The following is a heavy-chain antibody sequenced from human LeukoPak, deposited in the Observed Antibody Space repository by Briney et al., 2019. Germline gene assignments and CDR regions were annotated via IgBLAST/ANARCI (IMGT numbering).Heavy chain of an antibody. CDR2: ISARGIST. V-gene: IGHV3-23*01. J-gene: IGHJ4*02. CDR1: GFTFSSSA. D-gene: IGHD3-3*01. CDR3: AKSFDFSNGHSPILTPFDS. Sequence: GGSLRLSCAASGFTFSSSAMSWVRQAPGKGLEWVSSISARGISTYYADSVKGRFTISRGNSKNTLYLQMNSLRGDDIGVYYCAKSFDFSNGHSPILTPFDSWGQGTLVSVSS.